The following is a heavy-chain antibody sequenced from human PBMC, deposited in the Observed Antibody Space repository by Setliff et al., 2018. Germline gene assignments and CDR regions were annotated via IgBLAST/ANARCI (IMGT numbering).Heavy chain of an antibody. CDR3: AKFVGYTYGYDY. D-gene: IGHD5-18*01. V-gene: IGHV3-11*04. CDR1: GFTFSDYY. CDR2: ITNSGGTI. J-gene: IGHJ4*02. Sequence: PGGSLRLSCAASGFTFSDYYMSWIRQAPGKGLEWVSYITNSGGTIYYADSVKGLFTISRDNAKNSLFLQMNSLRAEDTALYYCAKFVGYTYGYDYWGRGTLVTVSS.